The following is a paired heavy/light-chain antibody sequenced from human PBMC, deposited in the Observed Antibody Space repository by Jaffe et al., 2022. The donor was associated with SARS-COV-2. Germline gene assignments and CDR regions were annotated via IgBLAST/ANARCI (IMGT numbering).Light chain of an antibody. J-gene: IGLJ1*01. CDR2: VNSDGSH. CDR3: QAWGTGIHV. CDR1: SGRSSYA. Sequence: QLVLTQSPSASASLGASVKLTCTLNSGRSSYAIAWHQQQPEKGPRYLLKVNSDGSHSKGDGIPDRFSGSSSGAERYLTISSLQSEDEADYYCQAWGTGIHVFGTGTKVTVL. V-gene: IGLV4-69*01.
Heavy chain of an antibody. Sequence: EEQLVQSGAEVKKPGESLRISCRGSGFTFTNYWINWVRQVPGKGLEWMGRIDPRDSYTSYSPSFGGHVTLSVDKSISTAYLQWSSLKASDTAMYYCARRIYYDPYGLIDFWGQGTLVTVSS. V-gene: IGHV5-10-1*03. CDR1: GFTFTNYW. CDR3: ARRIYYDPYGLIDF. J-gene: IGHJ1*01. D-gene: IGHD3-22*01. CDR2: IDPRDSYT.